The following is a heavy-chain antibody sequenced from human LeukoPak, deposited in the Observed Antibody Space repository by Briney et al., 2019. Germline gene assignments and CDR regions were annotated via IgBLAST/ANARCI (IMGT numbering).Heavy chain of an antibody. D-gene: IGHD6-13*01. CDR2: VNPNGGGT. J-gene: IGHJ4*02. V-gene: IGHV1-2*02. CDR1: GYTFTGHY. CDR3: GRKVKVSSWLDY. Sequence: ASVNVSCKASGYTFTGHYMHWARQAPGQGLEWMGWVNPNGGGTNYAQKFQGRVTVTRDTSLSTAYMELGRLRSDDTAVYYCGRKVKVSSWLDYWGQGTLVTVSS.